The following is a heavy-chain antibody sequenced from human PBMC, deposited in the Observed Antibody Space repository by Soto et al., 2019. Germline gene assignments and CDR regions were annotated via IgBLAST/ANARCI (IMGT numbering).Heavy chain of an antibody. D-gene: IGHD2-15*01. Sequence: HGESLKISCKASGYSFTTYWIGWVRQMPGKGLEWMGIIYPGDSDTKYSPSLQGQVTISADTSISTAYLQWTSLRAEDTAVYYCASGGSGYYYGMDVWGQGTTVTVSS. V-gene: IGHV5-51*01. J-gene: IGHJ6*02. CDR3: ASGGSGYYYGMDV. CDR1: GYSFTTYW. CDR2: IYPGDSDT.